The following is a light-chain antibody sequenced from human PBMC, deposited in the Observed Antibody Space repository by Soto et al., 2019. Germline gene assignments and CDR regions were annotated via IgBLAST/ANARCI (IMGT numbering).Light chain of an antibody. J-gene: IGKJ1*01. CDR3: QQYNSYPWT. CDR1: QSISSW. V-gene: IGKV1-5*03. CDR2: KAS. Sequence: DIQMTQSPFTLSASVGDRVTITCRASQSISSWLAWYQQKPGKAPKLLIYKASTLESGVPSNFSGSGSGTDFTLTISSLQPEDFATYYCQQYNSYPWTFGQGTKVDVK.